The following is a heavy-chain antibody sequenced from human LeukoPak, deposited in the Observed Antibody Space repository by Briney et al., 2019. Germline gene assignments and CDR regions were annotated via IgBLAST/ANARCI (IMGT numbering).Heavy chain of an antibody. V-gene: IGHV3-30*04. J-gene: IGHJ4*02. CDR1: GFTFSSYA. D-gene: IGHD4-17*01. CDR3: ARVGYGDYAGWFDY. Sequence: LSLTCAASGFTFSSYAMHWVRQAPGKGLEWVAVISYDGSNKYYADSVKGRFTISRDNSKNTLYLQMNSLRAEDTAVYYCARVGYGDYAGWFDYWGQGTLVTVSS. CDR2: ISYDGSNK.